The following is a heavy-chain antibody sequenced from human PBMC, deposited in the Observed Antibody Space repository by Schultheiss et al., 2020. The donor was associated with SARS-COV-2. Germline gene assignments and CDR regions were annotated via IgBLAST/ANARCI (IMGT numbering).Heavy chain of an antibody. D-gene: IGHD3-22*01. CDR1: GYSISTGGYY. CDR2: INHSGST. V-gene: IGHV4-61*08. CDR3: ARMAFDSSGYYPNWFDP. J-gene: IGHJ5*02. Sequence: SETLSLSCTVSGYSISTGGYYWSWIRQPPGKGLEWIGEINHSGSTNYNPSLKSRVTISVDTSKNQFSLKLSSVTAADTAVYYCARMAFDSSGYYPNWFDPWGQGTLVTVSS.